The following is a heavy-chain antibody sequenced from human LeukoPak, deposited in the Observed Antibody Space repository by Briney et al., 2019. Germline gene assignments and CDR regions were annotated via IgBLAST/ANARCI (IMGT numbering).Heavy chain of an antibody. Sequence: PSETLSLTCTVSGGSISSSSYYWGWIRQPPGKGLEWIGSIYYSGSTYYNPSLKSRVTISVDTSKNQFSLKLSSVTAADTAVYYCARDVVIRFGLSEVAATLWWFDPWGQGTLVTVSS. CDR2: IYYSGST. CDR1: GGSISSSSYY. V-gene: IGHV4-39*02. D-gene: IGHD2-15*01. J-gene: IGHJ5*02. CDR3: ARDVVIRFGLSEVAATLWWFDP.